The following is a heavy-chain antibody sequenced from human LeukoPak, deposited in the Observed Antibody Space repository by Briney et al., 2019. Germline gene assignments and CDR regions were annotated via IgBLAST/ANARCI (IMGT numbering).Heavy chain of an antibody. CDR2: IYYSGST. J-gene: IGHJ4*02. CDR3: ATMYSSGWSLDY. D-gene: IGHD6-19*01. V-gene: IGHV4-39*01. Sequence: SETLSLTRTVSVGSISSSSYYCGWIRQPPGKGLEWIGSIYYSGSTYYNPSLKSRVTISVDTSKNQFSLKLSSVTDADTAVYYCATMYSSGWSLDYWGQGTLVTVSS. CDR1: VGSISSSSYY.